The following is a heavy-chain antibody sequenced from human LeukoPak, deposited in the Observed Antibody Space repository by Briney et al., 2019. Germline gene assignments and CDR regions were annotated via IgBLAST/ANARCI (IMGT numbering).Heavy chain of an antibody. Sequence: ASVKVSCKASGYTFTSYGISWVRQAPGQGLEWMGWIIAYNGNTNYAQKLQGRVTMTTDTSTSTAYMELRSLRSDDTAVYYCARDLLTIFGVVITNWFDPWGQGTLVTVSS. CDR3: ARDLLTIFGVVITNWFDP. CDR1: GYTFTSYG. V-gene: IGHV1-18*01. CDR2: IIAYNGNT. D-gene: IGHD3-3*01. J-gene: IGHJ5*02.